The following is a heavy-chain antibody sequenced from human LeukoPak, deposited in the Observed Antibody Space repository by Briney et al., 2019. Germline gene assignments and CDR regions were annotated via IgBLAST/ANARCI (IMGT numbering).Heavy chain of an antibody. Sequence: GASVNVSCKASGYSFTGYYMHWVRQAPGQGLEWMGWINPNSGGTNYAQKFQGRVTMTRDTSISTAYMELSRLRSDDTAVCYCARPRPNCGGDCYLYYFDYWGQGTLVTVSS. J-gene: IGHJ4*02. V-gene: IGHV1-2*02. CDR2: INPNSGGT. CDR3: ARPRPNCGGDCYLYYFDY. D-gene: IGHD2-21*01. CDR1: GYSFTGYY.